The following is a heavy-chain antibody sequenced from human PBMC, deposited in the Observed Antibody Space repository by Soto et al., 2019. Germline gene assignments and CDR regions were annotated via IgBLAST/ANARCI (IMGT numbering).Heavy chain of an antibody. Sequence: QVQLVESGGGVVQPGRSLRLSCAASGFTFSSYAMHWVRQAPGKGLEWVAVISYDGSNKYYADSVKGRFTISRDNSKNTLYLQMNSLRAEDTAVYYYARDRGDSYGQYYFDYWGQGTLVTVSS. CDR3: ARDRGDSYGQYYFDY. CDR2: ISYDGSNK. D-gene: IGHD5-18*01. J-gene: IGHJ4*02. V-gene: IGHV3-30-3*01. CDR1: GFTFSSYA.